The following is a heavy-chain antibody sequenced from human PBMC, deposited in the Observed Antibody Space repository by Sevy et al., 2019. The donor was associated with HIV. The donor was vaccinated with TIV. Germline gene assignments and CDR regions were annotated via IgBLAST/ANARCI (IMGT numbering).Heavy chain of an antibody. V-gene: IGHV3-23*01. Sequence: GGSLRLSCAASGFTFSRYAMNWVRQAPGKGLEWFSGISGSGGSADKTNYADSVKGRFTISRDDSKNSLYLQLNSLRAEDTAIYYCARKYDSSGYFDYWGQGTLVTVSS. CDR2: ISGSGGSADKT. J-gene: IGHJ4*02. CDR3: ARKYDSSGYFDY. CDR1: GFTFSRYA. D-gene: IGHD3-22*01.